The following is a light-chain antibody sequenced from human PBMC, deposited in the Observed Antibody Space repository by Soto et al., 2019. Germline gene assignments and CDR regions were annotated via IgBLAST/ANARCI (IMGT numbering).Light chain of an antibody. CDR1: SSDVGGYNY. CDR2: EVT. J-gene: IGLJ1*01. V-gene: IGLV2-8*01. Sequence: LTQPPSASGSPGQSVTISCTGTSSDVGGYNYVSWYQPHPGKAPKLMIYEVTKRPSGVPDRFSGSKSGNTASLTVSGLQAEDEADYYCSSYAGSNNYVFETGTKVT. CDR3: SSYAGSNNYV.